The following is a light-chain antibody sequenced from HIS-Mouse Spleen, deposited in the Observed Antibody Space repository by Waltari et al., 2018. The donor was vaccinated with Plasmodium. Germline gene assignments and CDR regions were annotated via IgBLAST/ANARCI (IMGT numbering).Light chain of an antibody. Sequence: EIVMTQSPATLSVSPGERATLSCRASQSVSSNLAWYQQIPGQAPRLLIYGASTRATGIPARFSGSGSVTEFTLTISSLQSEDFAVYYCQQYNNWPPYTFGQGTKLEIK. J-gene: IGKJ2*01. CDR2: GAS. CDR1: QSVSSN. CDR3: QQYNNWPPYT. V-gene: IGKV3-15*01.